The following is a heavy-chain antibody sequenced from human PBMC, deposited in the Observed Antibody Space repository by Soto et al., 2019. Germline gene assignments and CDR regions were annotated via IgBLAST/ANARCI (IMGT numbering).Heavy chain of an antibody. D-gene: IGHD2-21*02. Sequence: GEPLKISCKGSGDSFTSYWISWVRQMPGKGLEWMGRIDPSDSYTNYSPSFQGHVTISADKSISTAYLQWSSLKASDTAMYYCARLHCGGDCYPSDYGMDVWGQGTTVTVSS. J-gene: IGHJ6*02. CDR2: IDPSDSYT. V-gene: IGHV5-10-1*01. CDR1: GDSFTSYW. CDR3: ARLHCGGDCYPSDYGMDV.